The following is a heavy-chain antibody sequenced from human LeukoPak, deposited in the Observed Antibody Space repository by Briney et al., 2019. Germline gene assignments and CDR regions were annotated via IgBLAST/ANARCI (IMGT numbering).Heavy chain of an antibody. CDR2: ISSSSSYI. V-gene: IGHV3-21*01. D-gene: IGHD6-6*01. CDR3: ARDSGYSSSSGFDY. Sequence: SGGSLRLSCAASGFTFSSYIMNWVRQAPGKGLEWVSSISSSSSYIYYADSVKGRFTISRDNAKNSLYLQMNSLRAEDTAVYCCARDSGYSSSSGFDYRGQGNLVTVSS. CDR1: GFTFSSYI. J-gene: IGHJ4*02.